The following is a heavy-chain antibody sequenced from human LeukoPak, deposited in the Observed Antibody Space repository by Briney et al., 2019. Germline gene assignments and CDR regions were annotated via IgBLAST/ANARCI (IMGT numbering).Heavy chain of an antibody. J-gene: IGHJ5*02. CDR2: IYYSGST. CDR3: ARSIKLWRWFDP. Sequence: PSQTLSLTCTVSSGSISSGSYYWSWIRQTPWKGLEWIGYIYYSGSTSYKPSLKSRVTISVDTSKNQFSLKLSSVTAADTAVYYCARSIKLWRWFDPWGQGTLVTVSS. D-gene: IGHD5-18*01. CDR1: SGSISSGSYY. V-gene: IGHV4-30-4*01.